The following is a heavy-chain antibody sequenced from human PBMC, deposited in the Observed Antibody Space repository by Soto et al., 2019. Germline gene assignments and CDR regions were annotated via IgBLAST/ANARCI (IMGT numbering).Heavy chain of an antibody. J-gene: IGHJ4*02. CDR1: GGSFSGYY. CDR2: INHSGST. CDR3: ARGLEDIVVVPAAIGGDY. Sequence: SETLSLTCAVYGGSFSGYYWSWIRQPPGKGLEWIGEINHSGSTNYNPSLKSRVTISVDTSKNQFSLKLSSVTAADTAVYYCARGLEDIVVVPAAIGGDYWGQGTLVTVS. D-gene: IGHD2-2*02. V-gene: IGHV4-34*01.